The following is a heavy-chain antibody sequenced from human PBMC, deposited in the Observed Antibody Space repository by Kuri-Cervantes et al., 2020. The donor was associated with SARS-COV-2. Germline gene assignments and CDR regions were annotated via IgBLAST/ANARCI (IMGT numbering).Heavy chain of an antibody. CDR3: ARDLSRYSYGLYYFDY. V-gene: IGHV3-23*01. D-gene: IGHD5-18*01. CDR2: ISGSGGST. Sequence: GESLKISCAASGFTFSSYAMSWVRQAPGKGLEWVSAISGSGGSTYYADSVKGRFTISRDNSKNTLYLQMNSLRAEDTAVYYCARDLSRYSYGLYYFDYWGQGTLVTVSS. J-gene: IGHJ4*02. CDR1: GFTFSSYA.